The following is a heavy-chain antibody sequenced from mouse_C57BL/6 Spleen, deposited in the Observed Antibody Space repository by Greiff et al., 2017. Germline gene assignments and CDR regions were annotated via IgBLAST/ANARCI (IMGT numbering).Heavy chain of an antibody. J-gene: IGHJ4*01. D-gene: IGHD1-1*01. CDR1: GFSLTSYG. V-gene: IGHV2-6*01. Sequence: VKLMESGPGLVAPSQSLSITCTVSGFSLTSYGVDWVRQSPGKGLKWLGVIWGVGSTNYNSALKSRLSISKDNSKSQVFLKMNSLQTDDTAMYYCARSSITTVENYAMDYWGQGTSVTVSS. CDR3: ARSSITTVENYAMDY. CDR2: IWGVGST.